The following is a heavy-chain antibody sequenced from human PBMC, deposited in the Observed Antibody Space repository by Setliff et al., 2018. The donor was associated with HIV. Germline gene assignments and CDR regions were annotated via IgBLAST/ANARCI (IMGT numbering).Heavy chain of an antibody. CDR2: FDPQDGGT. Sequence: ASVKVSCKVSGFILSEVSIHWVRQAPGKGLEWMGYFDPQDGGTVYAQKFQGRVTMTEDTSTDTAYMEMSGLRSEDTAVYYCAIDGAGGWLRPMPDYWGQGTLVTVSS. V-gene: IGHV1-24*01. CDR1: GFILSEVS. J-gene: IGHJ4*02. CDR3: AIDGAGGWLRPMPDY. D-gene: IGHD5-12*01.